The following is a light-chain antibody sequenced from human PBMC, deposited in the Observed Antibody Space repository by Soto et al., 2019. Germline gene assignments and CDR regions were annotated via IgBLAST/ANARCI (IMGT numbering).Light chain of an antibody. Sequence: DIQMTQSPSTLSASVGDRVTITCRASQSISSWLAWYQQKPGKAPKLLIYDASSLESGVPSRFSGSGSGTEFTLTISSLQPDDFATYSCQQYNSAWTFGQGTKLDIK. J-gene: IGKJ1*01. CDR1: QSISSW. CDR2: DAS. CDR3: QQYNSAWT. V-gene: IGKV1-5*01.